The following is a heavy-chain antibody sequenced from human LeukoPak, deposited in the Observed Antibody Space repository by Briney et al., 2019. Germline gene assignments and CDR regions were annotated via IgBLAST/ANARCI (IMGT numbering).Heavy chain of an antibody. CDR2: ILNDGSKE. Sequence: GGSLRLSCAASGFTFRTYGMHWVRQAPGKGLEWVALILNDGSKEYYVDSVKGRFTISRDNSKNTLYLQMNSLRVEDTAMYYCVRDEPASDNEFDYWGQGTRVTVSS. V-gene: IGHV3-33*01. J-gene: IGHJ4*02. D-gene: IGHD1-1*01. CDR3: VRDEPASDNEFDY. CDR1: GFTFRTYG.